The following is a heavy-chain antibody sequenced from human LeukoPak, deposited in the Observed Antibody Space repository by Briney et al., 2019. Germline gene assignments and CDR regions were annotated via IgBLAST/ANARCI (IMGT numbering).Heavy chain of an antibody. J-gene: IGHJ3*02. D-gene: IGHD2-21*02. CDR3: ARDSAYFGGDCYSSYFGAFDI. Sequence: GETLRLSCAASGFTFNTYVMNWVRQAPGKGLEWVSSISGSGDSTFYADSVKGRFTISRDNAKNSLYLQMNSLRAEDTAVYYCARDSAYFGGDCYSSYFGAFDIWGQGTMGTVSS. V-gene: IGHV3-21*01. CDR2: ISGSGDST. CDR1: GFTFNTYV.